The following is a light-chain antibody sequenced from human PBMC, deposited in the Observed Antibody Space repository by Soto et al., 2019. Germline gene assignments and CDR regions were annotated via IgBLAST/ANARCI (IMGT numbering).Light chain of an antibody. CDR1: QSISSD. CDR2: DAS. J-gene: IGKJ5*01. V-gene: IGKV3-11*01. Sequence: EIVMTQSPASLSVSPGERAIVSCRAGQSISSDLAWYQQKPGQAPRLLIYDASSRAAGIPARFSGSGSGTDFTLTISSLEPEDFAVYYCQQRGNWPPITFGQGTRLEIK. CDR3: QQRGNWPPIT.